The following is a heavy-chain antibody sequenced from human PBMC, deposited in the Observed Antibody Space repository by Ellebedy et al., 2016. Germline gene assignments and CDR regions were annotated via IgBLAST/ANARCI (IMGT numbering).Heavy chain of an antibody. V-gene: IGHV4-4*07. J-gene: IGHJ6*03. Sequence: GSLRLXCTVSGGSISSYYWSWIRQPAGKGLEWIGRIYTSVSTNYNPSLKSRVTMSVDTSKNQFSLKLSSVTAADTAVYYCAREVGIHNFYYYMDVWGKGTTVTVSS. CDR3: AREVGIHNFYYYMDV. CDR2: IYTSVST. CDR1: GGSISSYY. D-gene: IGHD2-2*01.